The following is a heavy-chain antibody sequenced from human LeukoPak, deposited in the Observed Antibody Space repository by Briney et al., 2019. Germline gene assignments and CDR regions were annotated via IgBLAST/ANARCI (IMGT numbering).Heavy chain of an antibody. D-gene: IGHD3-9*01. V-gene: IGHV1-69*04. CDR1: GCTFISYA. CDR2: IIPNLSVA. J-gene: IGHJ4*02. Sequence: GASVNVSFKSSGCTFISYAINWVRQPPGQGLEWMGRIIPNLSVANYAQKFQGRVTITADKSTSTVYVELSSLRYEDTAVYYCARGEEWYYDILTGYYNVMDFDYWGQGTLVTVSS. CDR3: ARGEEWYYDILTGYYNVMDFDY.